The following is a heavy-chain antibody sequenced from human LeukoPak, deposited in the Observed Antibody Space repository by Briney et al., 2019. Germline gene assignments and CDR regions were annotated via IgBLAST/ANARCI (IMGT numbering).Heavy chain of an antibody. V-gene: IGHV3-23*01. CDR2: ISGSGGRT. D-gene: IGHD3-10*01. Sequence: PGGSLRLSCAASGFTFSSYSMNWVRQAPGKGLEWVSAISGSGGRTYYADSVKGRFTNSRDNSKKPLYLQNNSLRAEDTAVYYCAKDGLEGLLWFGELYYFDYWGQGTLVTVSS. CDR1: GFTFSSYS. CDR3: AKDGLEGLLWFGELYYFDY. J-gene: IGHJ4*02.